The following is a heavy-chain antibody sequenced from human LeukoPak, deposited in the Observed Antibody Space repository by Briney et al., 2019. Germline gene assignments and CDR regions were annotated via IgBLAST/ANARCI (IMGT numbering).Heavy chain of an antibody. J-gene: IGHJ4*02. V-gene: IGHV3-30*18. D-gene: IGHD6-13*01. CDR2: ISYDGSNK. CDR1: GFTFSSYG. CDR3: AKDSWGEQQLNPHFGY. Sequence: GRSLRLSCAASGFTFSSYGMHWVRQAPGKGLEWVAVISYDGSNKYYADSVKGRFTISRDNSKNTLHLQMNSLRAEDTAVYYCAKDSWGEQQLNPHFGYWGQGTLVTVSS.